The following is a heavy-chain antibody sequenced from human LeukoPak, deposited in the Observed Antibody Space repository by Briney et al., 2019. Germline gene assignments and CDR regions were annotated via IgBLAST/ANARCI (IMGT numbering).Heavy chain of an antibody. CDR1: GFTFSSYG. J-gene: IGHJ4*02. D-gene: IGHD1-26*01. CDR2: IWYDGSNK. Sequence: GGSLRLSCAASGFTFSSYGMHWVRQAPGKGLEWVAVIWYDGSNKYYADSVKGRFTISRDNSKNTLYLQMNSPRAEDTAVYYCARANGGSYYQGDFDYWGQGTLVTVSS. CDR3: ARANGGSYYQGDFDY. V-gene: IGHV3-33*01.